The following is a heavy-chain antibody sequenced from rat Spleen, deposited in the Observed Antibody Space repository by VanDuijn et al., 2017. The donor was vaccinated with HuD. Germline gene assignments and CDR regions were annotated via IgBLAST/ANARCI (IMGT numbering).Heavy chain of an antibody. Sequence: EVQLVEFGGGFAQPGRSLKLSCAASGFTFSDYGMAWVRQAPKKGLEWVAYINYDGGTTYYRDSVKGRFTISRDKAKSTLYLQMDSLRSEDTATYYCTTLDYWGPGVMVTVSS. CDR2: INYDGGTT. CDR3: TTLDY. CDR1: GFTFSDYG. V-gene: IGHV5-20*01. J-gene: IGHJ2*01.